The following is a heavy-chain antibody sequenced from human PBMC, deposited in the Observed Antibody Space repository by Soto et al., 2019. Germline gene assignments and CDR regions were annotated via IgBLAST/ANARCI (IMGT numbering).Heavy chain of an antibody. J-gene: IGHJ6*03. V-gene: IGHV3-48*01. CDR1: GFTFSSYS. CDR2: ISSSSSTI. CDR3: ARERMAGYYDFWSGYYGYYYMDV. D-gene: IGHD3-3*01. Sequence: GGSLRLSCAASGFTFSSYSMNWVRQAPGKGLEWVSYISSSSSTIYYADSVKGRFTISRDNAKNSLYLQMNSLRAEDTAVYYCARERMAGYYDFWSGYYGYYYMDVWGKATTVTVSS.